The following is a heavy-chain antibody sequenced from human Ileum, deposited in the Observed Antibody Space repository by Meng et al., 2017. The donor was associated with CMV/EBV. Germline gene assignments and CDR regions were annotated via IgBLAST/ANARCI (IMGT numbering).Heavy chain of an antibody. CDR3: ARDGRDNYAAGDYFDY. J-gene: IGHJ4*02. CDR2: INVHSGNT. Sequence: QVYVVQSGANVKKPGASVKVSCKASGYTFTNYAFSWLRQAPGQGLEWLGWINVHSGNTHYAQKLQDRVTMTTDTSTSTAYMELRSLRSDDTAIYYCARDGRDNYAAGDYFDYWGQGTLVTVFS. D-gene: IGHD3-10*01. V-gene: IGHV1-18*01. CDR1: GYTFTNYA.